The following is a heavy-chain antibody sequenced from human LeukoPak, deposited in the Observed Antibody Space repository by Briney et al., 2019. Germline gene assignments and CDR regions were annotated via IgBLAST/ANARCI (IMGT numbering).Heavy chain of an antibody. CDR2: ISAYNGDT. V-gene: IGHV1-18*01. Sequence: ASVKVSCKASGYPFTSYYINWVRQAPGQGLEWMGWISAYNGDTNYAQNLQGRVTMTTDTSTDTAYMELRSLRSDDTAVYYCARDRGSSWYVDYWGQGTLVTVSS. J-gene: IGHJ4*02. D-gene: IGHD6-13*01. CDR3: ARDRGSSWYVDY. CDR1: GYPFTSYY.